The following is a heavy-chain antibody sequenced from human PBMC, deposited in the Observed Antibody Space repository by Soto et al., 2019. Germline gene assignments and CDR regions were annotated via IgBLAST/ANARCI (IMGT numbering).Heavy chain of an antibody. CDR3: AKDLWSITGTPY. CDR1: GFTFDDYA. D-gene: IGHD1-20*01. Sequence: EVQLVESGGGLVQPGRSLRLSCAASGFTFDDYAMHWVRQAPGKGLEWVSGISWNSGSIGYADSVKGRFTISRDNAKNSLYLQMNSLRAEDTALYYCAKDLWSITGTPYWGHGTLVTVSS. J-gene: IGHJ4*01. V-gene: IGHV3-9*01. CDR2: ISWNSGSI.